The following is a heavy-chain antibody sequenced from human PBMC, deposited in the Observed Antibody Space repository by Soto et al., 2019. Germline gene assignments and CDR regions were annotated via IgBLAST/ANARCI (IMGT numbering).Heavy chain of an antibody. D-gene: IGHD3-3*01. Sequence: GGSLRLSCTPSGFTFRNYGMHWVRRAPGKGLEWVAVIWYDGSKKYYADSVKGRFTISRDDSMNTLYLEMNNLRVEDTAVYYCARDLCSGYYCFDSWGQGTLVTV. CDR2: IWYDGSKK. CDR1: GFTFRNYG. CDR3: ARDLCSGYYCFDS. V-gene: IGHV3-33*01. J-gene: IGHJ4*02.